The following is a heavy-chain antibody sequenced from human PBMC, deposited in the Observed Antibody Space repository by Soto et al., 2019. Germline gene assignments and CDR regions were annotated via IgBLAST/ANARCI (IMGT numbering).Heavy chain of an antibody. D-gene: IGHD2-15*01. Sequence: PSVNLSGKAAAYTFTSYGISWVRQPPGQRPERMGWISDSNGTTTYAQKLQGRVTMTKDTSTSTAYMELRSLRSDDTAVYYCATVCLLLEDYWVEGTLVTVSS. J-gene: IGHJ4*02. CDR3: ATVCLLLEDY. V-gene: IGHV1-18*04. CDR1: AYTFTSYG. CDR2: ISDSNGTT.